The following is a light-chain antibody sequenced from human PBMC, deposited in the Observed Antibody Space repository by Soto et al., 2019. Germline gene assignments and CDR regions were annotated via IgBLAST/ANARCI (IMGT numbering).Light chain of an antibody. CDR1: QSVSSY. CDR3: QQRSNWLAT. CDR2: DAS. V-gene: IGKV3-11*01. J-gene: IGKJ5*01. Sequence: EIVLTQSPATLSLSPGERATLSCRVSQSVSSYLAWYQQKPGQAPRLLIYDASNRATGIPARFSGSGSGTDFTLTISSLEPEDFAVYYCQQRSNWLATFGQGTRLEIK.